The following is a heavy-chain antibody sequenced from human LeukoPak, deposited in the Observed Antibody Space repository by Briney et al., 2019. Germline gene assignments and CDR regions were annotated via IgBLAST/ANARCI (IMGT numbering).Heavy chain of an antibody. CDR3: ARGDAGYYFDF. J-gene: IGHJ4*02. CDR2: IYPGDSDT. D-gene: IGHD1-26*01. V-gene: IGHV5-51*01. CDR1: GYSFANYW. Sequence: GESLKISCKGSGYSFANYWIGWVRQMPGKGLEWMGVIYPGDSDTRYSPSFQGQVTISADKSISTAYLQWSGLKASDTAMYYCARGDAGYYFDFWGQGTLVTVSS.